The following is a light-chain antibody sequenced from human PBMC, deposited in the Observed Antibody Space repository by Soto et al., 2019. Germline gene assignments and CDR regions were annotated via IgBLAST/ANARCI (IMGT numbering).Light chain of an antibody. CDR1: QSVSSD. Sequence: ETVITQCPATLSVSPGERATLSCRASQSVSSDLAWYQQKPGQAPRLLIFGASTRATSIPARFTGSRSGTEFTLTISSLQSEDCAVYYCQQYHSWPPTFGQGSKVDI. J-gene: IGKJ1*01. CDR2: GAS. CDR3: QQYHSWPPT. V-gene: IGKV3-15*01.